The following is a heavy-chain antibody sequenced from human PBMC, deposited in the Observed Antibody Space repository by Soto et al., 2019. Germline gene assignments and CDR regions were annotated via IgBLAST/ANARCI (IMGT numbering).Heavy chain of an antibody. V-gene: IGHV3-33*01. D-gene: IGHD3-3*01. CDR2: IWYDGSNK. Sequence: GGSLRLSCAASGFTFSSYGMHWVRQAPGKGLEWVAVIWYDGSNKYYADSVKGRFTISRDNSKNTLYLQMNSLRAEDTAVYYCARELNYDFWSGSTDYWGQGTLVTVSS. CDR1: GFTFSSYG. J-gene: IGHJ4*02. CDR3: ARELNYDFWSGSTDY.